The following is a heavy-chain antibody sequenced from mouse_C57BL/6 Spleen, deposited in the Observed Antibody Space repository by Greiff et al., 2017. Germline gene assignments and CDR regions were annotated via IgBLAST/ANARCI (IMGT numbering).Heavy chain of an antibody. V-gene: IGHV5-9*01. J-gene: IGHJ3*01. CDR1: GFTFSSYT. D-gene: IGHD1-1*01. CDR2: ISGGGGNT. CDR3: ARPLYGSSYWFAY. Sequence: EVMLVESGGGLVKPGGSLKLSCAASGFTFSSYTMSWVRQTPEKRLEWVATISGGGGNTYYPDSVKGRFTISRDNAKNTLYLQMSSLRSEDTALYYCARPLYGSSYWFAYWGQGTLVTVSA.